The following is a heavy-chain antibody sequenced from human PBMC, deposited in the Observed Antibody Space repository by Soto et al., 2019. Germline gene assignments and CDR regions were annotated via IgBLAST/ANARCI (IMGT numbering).Heavy chain of an antibody. V-gene: IGHV4-59*01. CDR1: GGSIRVYY. Sequence: SETLSRTCTVSGGSIRVYYCSWIRQPPGKGLEWIGYMYNTGSTVYNPSFKSRVTISVDTSKNQFSLKLNSVTAADTAVYYCARDLWGYCGTDCYPLDVWGQGTTVTVSS. CDR2: MYNTGST. D-gene: IGHD2-21*02. CDR3: ARDLWGYCGTDCYPLDV. J-gene: IGHJ6*02.